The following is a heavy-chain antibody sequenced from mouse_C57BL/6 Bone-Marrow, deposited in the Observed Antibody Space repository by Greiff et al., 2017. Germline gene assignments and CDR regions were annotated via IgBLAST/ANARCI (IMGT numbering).Heavy chain of an antibody. D-gene: IGHD1-1*01. CDR1: GFTFSDYG. J-gene: IGHJ1*03. CDR2: ISNLAYSI. CDR3: ARESNYYGSGYFDV. Sequence: EVKVVESGGGLVQPGGSLKLSCAASGFTFSDYGMAWVRQAPRKGPEWVAFISNLAYSIYYADTVTGRFTISRENAKNTLYLEMSSLRSEDTAMYYCARESNYYGSGYFDVWGTGTTVTVSS. V-gene: IGHV5-15*01.